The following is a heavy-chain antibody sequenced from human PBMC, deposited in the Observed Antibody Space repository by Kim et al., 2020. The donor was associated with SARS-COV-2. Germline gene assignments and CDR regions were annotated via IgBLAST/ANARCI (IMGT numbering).Heavy chain of an antibody. CDR1: GFTFSATW. CDR2: VNHDGSEK. V-gene: IGHV3-7*01. J-gene: IGHJ4*02. CDR3: GRGAGYVVDY. Sequence: GGSLRLSCAASGFTFSATWMHWVRQAPGKGLEWVAIVNHDGSEKHYVGLVRGRFTISRDNAKNSLYLQMNGLRGEDTAVYYCGRGAGYVVDYWGQGTLLT. D-gene: IGHD2-21*01.